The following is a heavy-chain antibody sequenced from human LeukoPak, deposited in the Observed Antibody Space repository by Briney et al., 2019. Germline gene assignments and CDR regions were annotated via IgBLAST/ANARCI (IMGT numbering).Heavy chain of an antibody. J-gene: IGHJ6*03. V-gene: IGHV3-15*01. CDR1: GFTFSSYG. CDR3: TTEKTPYGDYYYYYMDV. Sequence: PGGSLRLSCAASGFTFSSYGMSWVRQAPGKGLEWVSRIKRKTDGGTTDYAAPVKGRFTISRDDSKNTLYLQMNSLKTEDTAVYYCTTEKTPYGDYYYYYMDVWGKGTTVTVSS. CDR2: IKRKTDGGTT. D-gene: IGHD4-17*01.